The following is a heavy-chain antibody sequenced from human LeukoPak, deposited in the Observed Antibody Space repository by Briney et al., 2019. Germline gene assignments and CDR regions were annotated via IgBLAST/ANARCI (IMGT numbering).Heavy chain of an antibody. Sequence: PSETLSLTCTVSGGSISSSSYYWGWIRQPPGKGLEWIGSIYYTGSTFYKPSLKTRVTISVDTSKNQFSLRLSSVTAADTAVYYCARDSYYGSGIYYRFDPWGQGTLVTVSS. D-gene: IGHD3-10*01. V-gene: IGHV4-39*02. J-gene: IGHJ5*02. CDR1: GGSISSSSYY. CDR2: IYYTGST. CDR3: ARDSYYGSGIYYRFDP.